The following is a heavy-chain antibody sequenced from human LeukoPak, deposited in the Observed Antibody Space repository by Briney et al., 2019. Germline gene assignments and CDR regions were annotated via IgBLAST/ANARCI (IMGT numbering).Heavy chain of an antibody. Sequence: GGSLRLSCEASGFTFSNYAMHWVRQAPGKGLEWVALIWYDGRTEFYADSVKGRFTISRDNSENTLFLQMNSLRVEDTAVYYWARERGRIAVGWGPGHWGQGTLVPVPS. J-gene: IGHJ4*01. CDR1: GFTFSNYA. V-gene: IGHV3-33*01. CDR2: IWYDGRTE. CDR3: ARERGRIAVGWGPGH. D-gene: IGHD6-19*01.